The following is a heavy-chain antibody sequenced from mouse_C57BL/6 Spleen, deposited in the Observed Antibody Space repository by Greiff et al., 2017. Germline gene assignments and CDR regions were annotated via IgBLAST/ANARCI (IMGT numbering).Heavy chain of an antibody. CDR1: GYTFTSYW. CDR3: ARSQGSSGYPFAY. D-gene: IGHD3-2*02. CDR2: IDPSDSYT. J-gene: IGHJ3*01. Sequence: QVQLQQPGAELVMPGASVKLSCKASGYTFTSYWMHWVKQRPGQGLEWIGEIDPSDSYTNYNQKFKGKSTLTVDKSSSTAYMQLSSLTSEDSAVYYCARSQGSSGYPFAYWGQGTLVTVSA. V-gene: IGHV1-69*01.